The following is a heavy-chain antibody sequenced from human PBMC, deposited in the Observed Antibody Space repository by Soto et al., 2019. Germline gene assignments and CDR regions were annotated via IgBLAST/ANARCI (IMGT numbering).Heavy chain of an antibody. D-gene: IGHD5-12*01. CDR2: IYHSGST. Sequence: SETLSLTCAVSGGSISSGGYSWSWIRQPPGKGLEWIGYIYHSGSTYYNPSLKSRVTISVDTSKNQFSLKLSSVTAADTAVYYCARWLRPYYFDYWGQGTLVTVS. CDR1: GGSISSGGYS. V-gene: IGHV4-30-2*02. J-gene: IGHJ4*02. CDR3: ARWLRPYYFDY.